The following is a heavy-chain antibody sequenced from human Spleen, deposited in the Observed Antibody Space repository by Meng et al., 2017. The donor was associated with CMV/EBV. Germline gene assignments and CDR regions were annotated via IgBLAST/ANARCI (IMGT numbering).Heavy chain of an antibody. CDR2: IYYSGST. CDR1: GGSIRSSSYY. V-gene: IGHV4-61*05. Sequence: SETLSLTCSVSGGSIRSSSYYWGWIRQPPGKGLEWIGYIYYSGSTNYNPSLKSRVTISVDTSKNQFSLKLSSVTAADTAVYYCARGSGTTTIYFYYGMDVWGQGTTVTVSS. D-gene: IGHD2/OR15-2a*01. J-gene: IGHJ6*02. CDR3: ARGSGTTTIYFYYGMDV.